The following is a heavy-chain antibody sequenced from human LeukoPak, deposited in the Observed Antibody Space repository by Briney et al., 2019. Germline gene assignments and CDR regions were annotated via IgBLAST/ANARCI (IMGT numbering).Heavy chain of an antibody. J-gene: IGHJ6*02. Sequence: GGSLRLSCAASGFTFSNYWMHRVRQAPGKGLEWVANIKQDGSEIYYVDSVKGRFTISRDNAKNSLYLQMNSLRAEDTAVYYCARALDVWGQGTTVTVSS. V-gene: IGHV3-7*03. CDR3: ARALDV. CDR1: GFTFSNYW. CDR2: IKQDGSEI.